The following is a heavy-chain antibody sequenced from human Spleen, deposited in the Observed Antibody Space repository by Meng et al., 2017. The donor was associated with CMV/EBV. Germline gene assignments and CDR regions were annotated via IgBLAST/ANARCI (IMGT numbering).Heavy chain of an antibody. J-gene: IGHJ4*02. CDR2: IHHSGST. CDR1: GDSCSSSNW. V-gene: IGHV4-55*01. Sequence: PEEAGPGLVKPSDALPLFCASSGDSCSSSNWCSWGLQPPGRGLEWIGEIHHSGSTYYNPSLKSRITMSVDTSKNQFYLKLSSVTAADTAVYYCARATLYNTRAFDFWGQGTLVTVSS. CDR3: ARATLYNTRAFDF. D-gene: IGHD5-24*01.